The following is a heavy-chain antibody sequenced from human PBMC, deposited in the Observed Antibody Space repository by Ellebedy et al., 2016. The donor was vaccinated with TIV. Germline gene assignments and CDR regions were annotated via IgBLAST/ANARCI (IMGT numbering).Heavy chain of an antibody. CDR1: GFTFSAYA. J-gene: IGHJ4*02. Sequence: GESLKISCAASGFTFSAYAMSWVRQAPGKGLEWISSISTRGGTTYYAYSVRGRFTISRDNSKNTLFLQMNNVRAGDTARYYCAKEAFTTIAVAGAFDYWGQGALVTVSS. CDR3: AKEAFTTIAVAGAFDY. CDR2: ISTRGGTT. D-gene: IGHD6-19*01. V-gene: IGHV3-23*01.